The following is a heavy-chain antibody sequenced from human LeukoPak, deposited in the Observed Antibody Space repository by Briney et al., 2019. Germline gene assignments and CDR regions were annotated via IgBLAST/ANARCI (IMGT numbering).Heavy chain of an antibody. CDR1: GDSVSSNSAT. J-gene: IGHJ5*02. Sequence: SQTLSLTCAISGDSVSSNSATWTWIRQSPSRGLEWLGRTYYRSKWYNDYAVSVKSRIIINPDTSKNQFSLQLNSVTPEDTAVYYCARGGAMITVTTRWFDPWGQGTLVTVSS. CDR2: TYYRSKWYN. CDR3: ARGGAMITVTTRWFDP. V-gene: IGHV6-1*01. D-gene: IGHD4-17*01.